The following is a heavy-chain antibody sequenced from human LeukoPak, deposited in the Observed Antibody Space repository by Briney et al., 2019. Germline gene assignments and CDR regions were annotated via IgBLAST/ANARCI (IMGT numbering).Heavy chain of an antibody. J-gene: IGHJ4*02. CDR3: ARSPRRPHFYSSGSYYYYFDY. V-gene: IGHV4-4*07. CDR2: ISSSGST. D-gene: IGHD3-10*01. Sequence: PSETLSLTCSVSGGSISGYYWSWIRQPAGKGLECIGRISSSGSTNYNPSLKSRVTMSVDTSKNQFFLKLSSVTAADTAVYYCARSPRRPHFYSSGSYYYYFDYWGQGTLVTVSS. CDR1: GGSISGYY.